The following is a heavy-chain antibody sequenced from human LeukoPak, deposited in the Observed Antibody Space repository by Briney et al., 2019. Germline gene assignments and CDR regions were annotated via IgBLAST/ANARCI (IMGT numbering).Heavy chain of an antibody. CDR2: IGTAGDP. J-gene: IGHJ4*02. CDR3: ARDHRVSFHVLLWFGEPNPDY. Sequence: GGSLRLSCAASGFTFSSYDMHWVRQATGKGLEWVSAIGTAGDPYYPGSVKGRFTISRENAKNSLYLQMNSLRAGDTAVYYCARDHRVSFHVLLWFGEPNPDYWGQGTLVTVSS. V-gene: IGHV3-13*05. D-gene: IGHD3-10*01. CDR1: GFTFSSYD.